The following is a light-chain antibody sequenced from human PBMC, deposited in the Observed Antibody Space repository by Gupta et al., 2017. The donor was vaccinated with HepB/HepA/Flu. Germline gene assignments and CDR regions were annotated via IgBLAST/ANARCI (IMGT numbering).Light chain of an antibody. CDR2: DAS. CDR3: QQYQSYPWT. Sequence: DIQMTQSPSSLSASVGDRVTITCRASQGIKHYLGWFQQKSGKAPKSLISDASSLESGVPSKFSGSGSGTDFTLTISRLQPEDCGTYYCQQYQSYPWTFGQGTRVEIK. CDR1: QGIKHY. V-gene: IGKV1-16*02. J-gene: IGKJ1*01.